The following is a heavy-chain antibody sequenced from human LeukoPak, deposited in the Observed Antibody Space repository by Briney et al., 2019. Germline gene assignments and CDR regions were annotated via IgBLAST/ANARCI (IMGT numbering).Heavy chain of an antibody. J-gene: IGHJ4*02. CDR3: VRAPPTCGGVIAHFDY. V-gene: IGHV4-59*01. CDR1: GGSISSYY. Sequence: SETLSLTCTVSGGSISSYYWSWIRQPPGKGLEWIGYIYYSGSTNYNPSLTSRVTISVDTSKNQFSLKLSSVTAADTAVYYCVRAPPTCGGVIAHFDYWGQGTLVTVSS. CDR2: IYYSGST. D-gene: IGHD3-16*02.